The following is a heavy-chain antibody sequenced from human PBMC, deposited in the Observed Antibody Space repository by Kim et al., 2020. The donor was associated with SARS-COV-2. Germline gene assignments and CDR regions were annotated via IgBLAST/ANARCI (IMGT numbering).Heavy chain of an antibody. CDR1: GFTFSIYG. J-gene: IGHJ4*02. D-gene: IGHD3-10*01. CDR2: IWYDGSNK. V-gene: IGHV3-33*01. CDR3: ARDPPGESGSSY. Sequence: GGSLRLSCAASGFTFSIYGMHWVRQAPGKGLEWVAVIWYDGSNKYYADSVKGRFTISRDNSNNTLYLQMNSLRAEDTAVYYCARDPPGESGSSYWGQGTLVTVSS.